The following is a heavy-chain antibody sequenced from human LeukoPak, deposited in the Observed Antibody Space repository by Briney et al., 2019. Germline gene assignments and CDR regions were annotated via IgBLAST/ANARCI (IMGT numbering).Heavy chain of an antibody. J-gene: IGHJ4*02. CDR1: GGTFSSYA. D-gene: IGHD3-22*01. Sequence: SVKVSCKASGGTFSSYAISWVRQAPGQGLEWMGRIIPIFGTANYAQKFQGRVTITTDESTSTAYMELSSLRSEDTAVHYCARDGNYYDSSGYFDYWGQGTLVTVSS. CDR2: IIPIFGTA. V-gene: IGHV1-69*05. CDR3: ARDGNYYDSSGYFDY.